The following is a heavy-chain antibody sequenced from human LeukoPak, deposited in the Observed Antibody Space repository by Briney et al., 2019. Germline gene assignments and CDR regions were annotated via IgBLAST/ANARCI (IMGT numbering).Heavy chain of an antibody. Sequence: ASVKISCKGSGYSFISYWIGWVRQMPGKGLEWMGIIYPGDSDTRYSPSFQGQVTISADRSISTAYLQWSSLKASDTAMYYCVRMESYFDYWGQGTLVTVSS. CDR3: VRMESYFDY. CDR2: IYPGDSDT. D-gene: IGHD1-1*01. J-gene: IGHJ4*02. CDR1: GYSFISYW. V-gene: IGHV5-51*01.